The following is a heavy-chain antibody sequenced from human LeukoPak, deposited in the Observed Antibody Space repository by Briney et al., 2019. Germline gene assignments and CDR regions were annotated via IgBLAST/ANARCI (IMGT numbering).Heavy chain of an antibody. V-gene: IGHV3-30-3*01. CDR3: ARDSYDSSGYYPDY. J-gene: IGHJ4*02. CDR2: ISYDGSNK. Sequence: SGGSLRLSCAASGFTFSSYAMHWVRQAPGKGLEWVAVISYDGSNKYYADSVKGRFTISRDNSKNTLYPQMNSLRAEDTAVYYCARDSYDSSGYYPDYWGQGTLVTVSS. CDR1: GFTFSSYA. D-gene: IGHD3-22*01.